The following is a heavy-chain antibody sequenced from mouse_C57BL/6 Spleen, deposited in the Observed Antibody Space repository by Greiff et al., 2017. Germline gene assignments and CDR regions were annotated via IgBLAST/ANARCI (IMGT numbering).Heavy chain of an antibody. V-gene: IGHV5-4*03. Sequence: DVKLVESGGGLVKPGGSLKLSCAASGFTFSSYAMSWVRQTPEKRLEWVATISDGGSYTYYPDNVKGRFTISRDNAKNNLYLQMSHLKSEDTAMYYCARESNWVFAYWGQGTLVTVSA. CDR2: ISDGGSYT. CDR1: GFTFSSYA. CDR3: ARESNWVFAY. D-gene: IGHD4-1*01. J-gene: IGHJ3*01.